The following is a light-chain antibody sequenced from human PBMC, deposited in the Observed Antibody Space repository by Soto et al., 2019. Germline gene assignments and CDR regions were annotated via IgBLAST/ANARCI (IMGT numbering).Light chain of an antibody. CDR3: SSYTNIRSVI. CDR1: SNDVGGSDY. CDR2: DVT. J-gene: IGLJ2*01. V-gene: IGLV2-14*01. Sequence: QSAPTQPASVSGSPGQSITISCTGTSNDVGGSDYISWYQEYPGKAPRLIIYDVTNRPSGVSDRFSGSKSGDTASLTISGLQAEDEADYYCSSYTNIRSVIFGGGTKVTVL.